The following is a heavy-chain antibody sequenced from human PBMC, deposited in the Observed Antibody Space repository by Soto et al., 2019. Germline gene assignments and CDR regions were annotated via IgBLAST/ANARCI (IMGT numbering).Heavy chain of an antibody. CDR2: ISWNGDNT. CDR1: GIAFGDYG. D-gene: IGHD6-6*01. Sequence: EVQLAESGGGVARPGGSRRLSCAASGIAFGDYGMTWVRRVPGKGLEWVAGISWNGDNTGYADFAKGRFTISRDNSKKSLLLEMNSLRVEDTAFYYCARGEYTSRRGFDVWGQGTPVIVSS. J-gene: IGHJ6*02. V-gene: IGHV3-20*04. CDR3: ARGEYTSRRGFDV.